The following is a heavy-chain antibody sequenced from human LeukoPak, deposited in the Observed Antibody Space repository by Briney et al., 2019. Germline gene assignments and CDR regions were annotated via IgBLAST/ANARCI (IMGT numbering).Heavy chain of an antibody. CDR3: ARGPLRHGAYY. D-gene: IGHD3-10*01. CDR2: INHSGST. CDR1: GGSFSGYY. J-gene: IGHJ4*02. V-gene: IGHV4-34*01. Sequence: SGTLSLTCAVYGGSFSGYYWSWIRQPPGKGLEWIGEINHSGSTNYNPSLKSRVTISVDTSKNQFSLKLSSVTAADTAVYYCARGPLRHGAYYWGQGTLVTVSS.